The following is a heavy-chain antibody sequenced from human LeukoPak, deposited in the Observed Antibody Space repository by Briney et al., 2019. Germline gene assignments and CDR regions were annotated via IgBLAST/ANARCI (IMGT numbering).Heavy chain of an antibody. CDR3: ARSLLYGMDV. CDR1: GGSFSGYY. D-gene: IGHD1-26*01. Sequence: TSETLSLTCAVYGGSFSGYYWSWIRQPPGKGLEWIGEINHSGSTNYNPSLKSRVTISVDTSKNQFSLKLSSVTAADTAVYYCARSLLYGMDVWGQGTTVTVSS. J-gene: IGHJ6*02. V-gene: IGHV4-34*01. CDR2: INHSGST.